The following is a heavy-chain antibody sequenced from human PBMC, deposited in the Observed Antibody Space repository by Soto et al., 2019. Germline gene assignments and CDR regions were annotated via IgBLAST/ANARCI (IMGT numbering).Heavy chain of an antibody. CDR1: GFTFSSYW. V-gene: IGHV3-7*01. Sequence: ESGGGLVQPGGSLRLSCAASGFTFSSYWMSWVRQAPGKGLEWVANIKQDGSEKYYVDSVKGRFTISRDNAKNSLYLQMNSLRAEDTAVYYCARDEMDIVVVPAAPPGGYYYGMDVWGQGTTVTVSS. D-gene: IGHD2-2*03. CDR2: IKQDGSEK. J-gene: IGHJ6*02. CDR3: ARDEMDIVVVPAAPPGGYYYGMDV.